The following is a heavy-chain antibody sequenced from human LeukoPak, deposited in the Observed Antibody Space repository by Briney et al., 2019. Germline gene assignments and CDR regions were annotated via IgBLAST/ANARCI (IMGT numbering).Heavy chain of an antibody. CDR2: ISGSGGST. J-gene: IGHJ4*02. Sequence: GGSLRLSCAASGFAFSSYAMSWVRQAPGKGLEWVSAISGSGGSTYYADSVKGRFTISRDNSKNTLYLQMNSLRAEDTAVYYCAKDPRSIAAAGDYFDYWGQGTLVTVS. D-gene: IGHD6-13*01. CDR1: GFAFSSYA. V-gene: IGHV3-23*01. CDR3: AKDPRSIAAAGDYFDY.